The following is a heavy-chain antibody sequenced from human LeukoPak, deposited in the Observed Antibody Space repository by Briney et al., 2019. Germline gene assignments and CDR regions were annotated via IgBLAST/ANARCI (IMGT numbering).Heavy chain of an antibody. V-gene: IGHV3-53*01. Sequence: PGGSLRLSCAASGFTVSSNYMSWVRQAPGKGLEWVSVIHSGGSTYYADSVKGRFTISRDNSNNTLYLQMNSLRAEATAVYYCARGYCSGGSCYRAPFTYWGQGTLVTVSS. CDR1: GFTVSSNY. CDR2: IHSGGST. D-gene: IGHD2-15*01. J-gene: IGHJ4*02. CDR3: ARGYCSGGSCYRAPFTY.